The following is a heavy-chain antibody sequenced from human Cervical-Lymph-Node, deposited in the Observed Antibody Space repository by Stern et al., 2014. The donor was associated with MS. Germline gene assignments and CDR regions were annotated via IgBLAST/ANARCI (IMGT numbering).Heavy chain of an antibody. CDR2: IIPIFDVP. V-gene: IGHV1-69*01. J-gene: IGHJ4*02. CDR3: ARDLTRGTDWG. D-gene: IGHD3-9*01. Sequence: QVQLVQSGAEGKKPGSSVKVSCKASGGTLSSYAISWVRQAPGQGLEWVGGIIPIFDVPHYAQQFQGRVTMTADDSTSTASMELSSLRSEDTAVYYCARDLTRGTDWGWGQGTLVIVSS. CDR1: GGTLSSYA.